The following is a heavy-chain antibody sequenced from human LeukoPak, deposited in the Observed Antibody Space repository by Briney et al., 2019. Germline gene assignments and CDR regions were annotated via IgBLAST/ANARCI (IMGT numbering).Heavy chain of an antibody. CDR1: GYTFTSYG. CDR2: ISAYNGNT. D-gene: IGHD2-2*01. Sequence: GASVKVSCKASGYTFTSYGISWVRQAPGQGLEWMGWISAYNGNTNYAQKLQGRVTMSTDTSTSTAYMELRSLRFDDTAVYYCARFITQYQLLGWFDPWGQGTLVTVSS. V-gene: IGHV1-18*01. CDR3: ARFITQYQLLGWFDP. J-gene: IGHJ5*02.